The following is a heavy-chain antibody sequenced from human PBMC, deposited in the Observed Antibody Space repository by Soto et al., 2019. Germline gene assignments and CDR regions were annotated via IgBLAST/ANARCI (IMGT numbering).Heavy chain of an antibody. V-gene: IGHV3-15*04. CDR2: IDSGKT. Sequence: SLRLSCAASGFTFNNARMSWVRQAPGKGLDWVGRIDSGKTDFAAPVEGRFTFSRDDSRNTLFLQMNSLKTEDTGVYYCTSNAAAKVGTLSYWGQGTLVTVSS. D-gene: IGHD1-26*01. CDR1: GFTFNNAR. CDR3: TSNAAAKVGTLSY. J-gene: IGHJ4*02.